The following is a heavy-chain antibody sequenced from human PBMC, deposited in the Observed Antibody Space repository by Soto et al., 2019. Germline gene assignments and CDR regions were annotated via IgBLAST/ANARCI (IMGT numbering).Heavy chain of an antibody. V-gene: IGHV4-59*01. J-gene: IGHJ6*02. D-gene: IGHD1-26*01. CDR2: IYYSGST. Sequence: SETLSLTCTVSGGSISSYYWSWIRQPPGKGLEWIGYIYYSGSTNYNPSLKSRVTISVDTSKNQFSLKLSSVTSADTAVYYCAKGHSAKLYYYYYGMDVWGQGTTVTVSS. CDR3: AKGHSAKLYYYYYGMDV. CDR1: GGSISSYY.